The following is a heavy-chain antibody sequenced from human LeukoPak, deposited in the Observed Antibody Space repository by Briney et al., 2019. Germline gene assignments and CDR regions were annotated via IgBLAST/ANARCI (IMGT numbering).Heavy chain of an antibody. J-gene: IGHJ3*02. D-gene: IGHD2-2*01. Sequence: GGSLRLSCAASGFTFNSYAMSWVRQAPGKGLEWVSAISGSGGSTYYADSVKGRFTISRDNSKNTLYPQMNSLRAEDTAVYYCAKPHCSSTSCHGGAFDIWGQGTMVTVSS. CDR2: ISGSGGST. CDR1: GFTFNSYA. CDR3: AKPHCSSTSCHGGAFDI. V-gene: IGHV3-23*01.